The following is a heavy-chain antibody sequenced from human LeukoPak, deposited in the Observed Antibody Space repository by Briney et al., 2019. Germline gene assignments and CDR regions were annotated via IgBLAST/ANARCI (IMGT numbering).Heavy chain of an antibody. J-gene: IGHJ4*02. CDR1: GGSISSYY. CDR2: IYTSGST. CDR3: ARDGGAAAGFDY. Sequence: SETLSLTCTVSGGSISSYYWGRIRQPAGKGLEWIGRIYTSGSTNYNPSLKSRVTISVDKSKNQFSLKLSSVTAADTAVYYCARDGGAAAGFDYWGQGTLVTVSS. D-gene: IGHD6-13*01. V-gene: IGHV4-4*07.